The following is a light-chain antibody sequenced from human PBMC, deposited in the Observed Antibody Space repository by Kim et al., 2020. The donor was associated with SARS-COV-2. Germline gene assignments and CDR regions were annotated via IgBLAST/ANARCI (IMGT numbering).Light chain of an antibody. CDR2: EVS. J-gene: IGLJ3*02. CDR1: SSDVGGYNY. V-gene: IGLV2-8*01. Sequence: QSALTQPPSASGSPGQSVTISCTGTSSDVGGYNYVSWYQQHPGKAPKLMIYEVSKRPSGVPDRFSGSKSGNTVSLTVSGLQAEDEADYYCSSYAGSNNWVFGGGTQLTVL. CDR3: SSYAGSNNWV.